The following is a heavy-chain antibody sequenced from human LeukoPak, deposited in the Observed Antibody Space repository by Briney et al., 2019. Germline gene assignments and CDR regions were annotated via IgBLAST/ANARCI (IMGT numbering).Heavy chain of an antibody. CDR3: ARRVPGPGFDY. CDR2: IYPGDSDT. J-gene: IGHJ4*02. D-gene: IGHD2-2*01. Sequence: GESLKISCQGSGYIFDNYWIAWVRQMPGKGLEWMGIIYPGDSDTRYSPSFQGRVTISADKSISTAFLQWSSLKASDTAMYYCARRVPGPGFDYWGQGTLVTVSS. V-gene: IGHV5-51*01. CDR1: GYIFDNYW.